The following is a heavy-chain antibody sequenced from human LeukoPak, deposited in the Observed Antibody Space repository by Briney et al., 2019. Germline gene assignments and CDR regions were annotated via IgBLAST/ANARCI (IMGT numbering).Heavy chain of an antibody. CDR2: IKQDGSEK. V-gene: IGHV3-7*01. Sequence: GSLRLSCAASGFTFSSYWMSWVRQAPGKGLKWVANIKQDGSEKYYVDSVKGRFTISRDNAKNSLYLQMNSLRAEDTAVYYCAREWGLLWFGELPHYMDVWGKGTTVTISS. CDR3: AREWGLLWFGELPHYMDV. J-gene: IGHJ6*03. CDR1: GFTFSSYW. D-gene: IGHD3-10*01.